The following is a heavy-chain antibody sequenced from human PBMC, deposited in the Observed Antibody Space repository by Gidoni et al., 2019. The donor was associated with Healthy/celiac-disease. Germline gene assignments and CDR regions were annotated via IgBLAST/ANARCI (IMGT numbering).Heavy chain of an antibody. CDR2: ISSSSSYI. D-gene: IGHD4-17*01. V-gene: IGHV3-21*01. CDR3: ARDPTVTTSRSYYYYYYYMDV. Sequence: EVQLVESVGGVVKPGGCLRLSCAASGFTFSSYSMNWVRQAPGKGLEWVSSISSSSSYIYYADSVKGRFTISRDNAKNSLYLQMNSLRAEDTAVYYCARDPTVTTSRSYYYYYYYMDVWGKGTTVTVSS. CDR1: GFTFSSYS. J-gene: IGHJ6*03.